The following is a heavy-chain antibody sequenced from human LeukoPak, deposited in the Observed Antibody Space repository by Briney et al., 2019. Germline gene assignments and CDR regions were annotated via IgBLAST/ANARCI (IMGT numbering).Heavy chain of an antibody. CDR3: ARDPPYYDYAWGSYHPGAFDI. V-gene: IGHV4-59*01. J-gene: IGHJ3*02. D-gene: IGHD3-16*02. Sequence: PSETLSLTCTVSGGFISSYYWSWIRQPPGKGLEWIGHIYYSGSTNYNPSLKSRVTISVDTSKNQFSLKLSSVTAADTAVYYCARDPPYYDYAWGSYHPGAFDIWGQGTMVTVSS. CDR1: GGFISSYY. CDR2: IYYSGST.